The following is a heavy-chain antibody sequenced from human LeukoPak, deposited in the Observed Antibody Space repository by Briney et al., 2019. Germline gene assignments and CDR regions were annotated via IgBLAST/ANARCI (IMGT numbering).Heavy chain of an antibody. V-gene: IGHV4-34*01. CDR1: GGSFSGYY. Sequence: KPSETLSLTCAVYGGSFSGYYWSWIRQPPGKGLEWIGEINHSGSTNYNPSLKSRVTISVDTSKNQFSLKLSSVTAADTAVYYCARRAIMRPLDYWGQGTLVTVSS. J-gene: IGHJ4*02. CDR3: ARRAIMRPLDY. CDR2: INHSGST. D-gene: IGHD2-8*01.